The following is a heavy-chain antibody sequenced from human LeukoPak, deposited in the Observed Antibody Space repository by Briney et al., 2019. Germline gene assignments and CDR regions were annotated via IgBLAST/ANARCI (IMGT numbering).Heavy chain of an antibody. D-gene: IGHD4-17*01. CDR1: GFTFSSYG. J-gene: IGHJ4*02. V-gene: IGHV3-33*01. Sequence: GGSLRLSCAASGFTFSSYGMHWVRQAPGKGLEWVAVIWYDGSNKFYSDSVKGRFTISRDDSENTLYLQMNSLRGEDTAVYYCARDRGMTTVTHDYWGQGTLVTVSS. CDR2: IWYDGSNK. CDR3: ARDRGMTTVTHDY.